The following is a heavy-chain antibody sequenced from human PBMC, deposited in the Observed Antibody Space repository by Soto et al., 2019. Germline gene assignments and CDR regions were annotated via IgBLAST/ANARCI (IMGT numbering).Heavy chain of an antibody. CDR2: INHSGST. J-gene: IGHJ5*02. Sequence: QVQLQQWGAGLLKPSETLSLTCAVYGGSFSGYYWCWIRQPPGKGLEWIGEINHSGSTNYNPSLKSRVTISVDTSKNQFSLKLSSVTAADTAVYYCARSPYGDYAYNWFDPWGQGTLVTVSS. D-gene: IGHD4-17*01. CDR3: ARSPYGDYAYNWFDP. CDR1: GGSFSGYY. V-gene: IGHV4-34*01.